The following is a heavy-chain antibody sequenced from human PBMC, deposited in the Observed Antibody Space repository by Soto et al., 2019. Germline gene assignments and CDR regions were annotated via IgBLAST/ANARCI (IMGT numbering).Heavy chain of an antibody. V-gene: IGHV3-23*01. CDR2: IKNRGGRT. J-gene: IGHJ5*02. CDR1: GFTFRNYA. CDR3: AKCPSDNSCYGIRFDP. D-gene: IGHD3-22*01. Sequence: EVQLLESGGGLVQRGGSLRLSCAASGFTFRNYAMNWVRQAPGKGLEWLSLIKNRGGRTYYADSVKGRFTISRDDSRNTLYLQMNSLRAEDTAVYYCAKCPSDNSCYGIRFDPWGQGTLVTVSS.